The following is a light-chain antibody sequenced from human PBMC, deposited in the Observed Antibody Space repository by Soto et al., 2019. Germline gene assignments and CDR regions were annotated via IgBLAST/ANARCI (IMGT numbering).Light chain of an antibody. CDR1: SSNIGAGYD. V-gene: IGLV1-40*01. J-gene: IGLJ2*01. CDR2: GNS. CDR3: QSYDSSLSYVV. Sequence: QSVLTQPPSVSGAPGQRVTISCTGSSSNIGAGYDVHWYQQLPGTAPKLLIYGNSNRPSGVPDRFSGSKSGTSASLAITGLQAEDEADYYRQSYDSSLSYVVFGGGTKVTVL.